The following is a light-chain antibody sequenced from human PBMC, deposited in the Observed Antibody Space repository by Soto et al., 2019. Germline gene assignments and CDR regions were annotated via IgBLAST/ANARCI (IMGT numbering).Light chain of an antibody. Sequence: DIQMTQSPSTLSASVGDRVTTTCRASQSISSWLAWYQQKPGKAPKLLIYMSSSVESRVPSWFCGSRPGSEFTLTISSLQPDDFATYYCQAYNSYSYTFGQETKVDI. CDR3: QAYNSYSYT. CDR2: MSS. V-gene: IGKV1-5*03. CDR1: QSISSW. J-gene: IGKJ2*01.